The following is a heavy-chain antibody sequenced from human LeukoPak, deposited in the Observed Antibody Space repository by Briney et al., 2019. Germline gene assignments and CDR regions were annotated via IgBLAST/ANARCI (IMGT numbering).Heavy chain of an antibody. CDR3: ATIAVAGTFYYYYYMDV. CDR2: ISSSGSPI. D-gene: IGHD6-19*01. V-gene: IGHV3-11*04. Sequence: GGSLRLSCAASGFTFSDYYMSWIRQAPGKGLEWVSYISSSGSPINYADSVKGRFTISRDNARNSLYLQMNSLRAEDTAVYYCATIAVAGTFYYYYYMDVWGKGTTVTVSS. CDR1: GFTFSDYY. J-gene: IGHJ6*03.